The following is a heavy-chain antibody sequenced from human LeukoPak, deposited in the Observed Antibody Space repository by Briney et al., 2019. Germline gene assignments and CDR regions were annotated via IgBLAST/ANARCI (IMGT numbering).Heavy chain of an antibody. V-gene: IGHV3-23*01. J-gene: IGHJ2*01. D-gene: IGHD6-19*01. CDR1: GFTVSSKY. CDR2: ISGSGVST. CDR3: AKVRQWPYWYFDL. Sequence: PGGSLRLSCAASGFTVSSKYMSWVRQAPGKGLEWVSSISGSGVSTFYADSVKGRLIISRDNSKNTLYLQMNSLRAEDTAIYYCAKVRQWPYWYFDLWGRGTLVTVSS.